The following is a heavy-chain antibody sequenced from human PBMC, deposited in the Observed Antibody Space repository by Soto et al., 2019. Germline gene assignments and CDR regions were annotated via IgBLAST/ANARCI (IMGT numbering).Heavy chain of an antibody. J-gene: IGHJ4*02. D-gene: IGHD7-27*01. V-gene: IGHV3-7*01. CDR1: GFTFSSYW. Sequence: GGSLRLSCAASGFTFSSYWMSWVRQAPGKGLEWVANIKQDGSEKYYVDSVKGRFTISRDNAKNSLYLQMNSLRAEDTAVYDCARGDWGSSFDYWGQGTLVTVSS. CDR2: IKQDGSEK. CDR3: ARGDWGSSFDY.